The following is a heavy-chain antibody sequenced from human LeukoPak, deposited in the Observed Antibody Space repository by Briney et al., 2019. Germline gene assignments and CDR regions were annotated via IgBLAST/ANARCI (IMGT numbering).Heavy chain of an antibody. CDR3: ARAGISKDAFNI. J-gene: IGHJ3*02. D-gene: IGHD1-14*01. V-gene: IGHV4-34*01. Sequence: SETLSLTCAVYGGSFSGYYWSRIRQPPGKGLEWIGEINHSGSTNYNPSLKSRVTISVDTSKNQFSLKLSSVTAADTAVYYCARAGISKDAFNIWGQGTMVTVSS. CDR1: GGSFSGYY. CDR2: INHSGST.